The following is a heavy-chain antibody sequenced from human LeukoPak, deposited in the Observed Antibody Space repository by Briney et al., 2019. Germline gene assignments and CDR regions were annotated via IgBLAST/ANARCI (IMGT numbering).Heavy chain of an antibody. CDR2: FDPEDGET. CDR1: GYTLTELS. D-gene: IGHD2-2*02. Sequence: ASVKVSCKVSGYTLTELSMHWVRQAPGKGLEWMGGFDPEDGETIYAQKFQGRVTMTEDTSTDTAYMELSSLRSEDTAVYYCATYGYCSSTSCYTLGPYYYYYMDVWGKGTTVTVSS. V-gene: IGHV1-24*01. J-gene: IGHJ6*03. CDR3: ATYGYCSSTSCYTLGPYYYYYMDV.